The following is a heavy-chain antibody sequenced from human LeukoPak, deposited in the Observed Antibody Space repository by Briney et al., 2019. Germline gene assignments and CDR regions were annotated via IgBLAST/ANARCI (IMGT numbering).Heavy chain of an antibody. V-gene: IGHV1-69*06. CDR1: GYTFTSYY. D-gene: IGHD6-13*01. J-gene: IGHJ6*03. CDR3: ARVVGLTGYSSTWYSGYYYYMDV. CDR2: IIPLFGTA. Sequence: GASVKVSCKASGYTFTSYYMHWVRQAPGQGLEWMGGIIPLFGTANYAQKFQDRVTITADKSTSTAYMELSSLRSEDTAVYYCARVVGLTGYSSTWYSGYYYYMDVWGKGTTVTVSS.